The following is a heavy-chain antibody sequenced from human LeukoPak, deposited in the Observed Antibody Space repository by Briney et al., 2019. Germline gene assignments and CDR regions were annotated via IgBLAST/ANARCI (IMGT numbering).Heavy chain of an antibody. CDR1: GFTFDDYG. J-gene: IGHJ4*02. CDR3: ARVGGSSGYYFDF. Sequence: GGSLRLSCTASGFTFDDYGMSWVRQAPGRRLEWVSGINWNGGSTGYADSVKGRFTISRDNAKNSLYLQMNSLRAEDTALYYCARVGGSSGYYFDFWGQGTLVTVSS. V-gene: IGHV3-20*04. D-gene: IGHD3-22*01. CDR2: INWNGGST.